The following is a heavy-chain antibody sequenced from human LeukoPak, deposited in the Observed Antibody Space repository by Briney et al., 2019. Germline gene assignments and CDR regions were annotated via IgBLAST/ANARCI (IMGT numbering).Heavy chain of an antibody. CDR1: GGSISISSYY. V-gene: IGHV4-61*02. CDR2: IHTSGST. J-gene: IGHJ6*02. CDR3: TRGASPGGMDV. D-gene: IGHD2-2*01. Sequence: SETLSLTCTVSGGSISISSYYWSWIRQPAGKGLDWIGRIHTSGSTNYNPSLKSRVTMSLDTSKNQFSLKLRSVTAADTAVYYCTRGASPGGMDVWGQGTTVTVSS.